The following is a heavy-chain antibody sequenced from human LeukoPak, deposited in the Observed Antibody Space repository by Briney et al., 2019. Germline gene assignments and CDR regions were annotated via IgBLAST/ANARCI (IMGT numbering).Heavy chain of an antibody. CDR1: GGTFSSYA. D-gene: IGHD6-19*01. CDR3: ARDGSSEEQWLE. J-gene: IGHJ4*02. V-gene: IGHV1-69*13. Sequence: GASVKVSCKASGGTFSSYAISWVRQASGQGLEWMGGIIPIFGTANYAQKFQGRVTITADESTSTAYMELSSLRSEDTAVYYCARDGSSEEQWLEWGQGTLVTVSS. CDR2: IIPIFGTA.